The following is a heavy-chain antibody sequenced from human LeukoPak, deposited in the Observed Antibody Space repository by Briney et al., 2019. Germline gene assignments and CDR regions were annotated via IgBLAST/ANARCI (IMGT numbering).Heavy chain of an antibody. D-gene: IGHD2-2*01. Sequence: GGSLRLSCAASGFTFSSYGMHWVRQAPGKGLEWVSFIDTSSRYIYQADSVKGRFTISRDNAKSSLFLQMNSLRAEDTAVYYCARVGGHCTSTSCPPPDYWGQGTLVTVSS. V-gene: IGHV3-21*01. J-gene: IGHJ4*02. CDR3: ARVGGHCTSTSCPPPDY. CDR2: IDTSSRYI. CDR1: GFTFSSYG.